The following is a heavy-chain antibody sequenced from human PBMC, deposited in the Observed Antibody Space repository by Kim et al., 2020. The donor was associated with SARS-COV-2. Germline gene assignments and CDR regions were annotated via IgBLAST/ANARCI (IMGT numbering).Heavy chain of an antibody. J-gene: IGHJ4*02. CDR3: AREDSSSWYFY. V-gene: IGHV1-69*13. D-gene: IGHD6-13*01. CDR2: IIPIFGTA. CDR1: GGTFSSYA. Sequence: SVKVSCKASGGTFSSYAISWVRQAPGQGLEWMGGIIPIFGTANYAQEFQGRVTITADESTSTAYMELSSLRSEDTAVYYCAREDSSSWYFYWGQGTLVT.